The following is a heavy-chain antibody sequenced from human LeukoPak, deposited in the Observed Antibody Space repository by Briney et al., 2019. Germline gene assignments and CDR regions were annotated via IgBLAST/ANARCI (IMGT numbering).Heavy chain of an antibody. CDR3: ARRGYGDYYYGTDV. Sequence: GWSQSLSCASSGFTFRDHFLDGLHQAPGKGVEWVGRSRNKARRYTTEYAASVNGRFTISRDDSRNSLYLQMNSLNTEETAVYYCARRGYGDYYYGTDVWGQGTTVTVSS. D-gene: IGHD4-17*01. CDR2: SRNKARRYTT. CDR1: GFTFRDHF. J-gene: IGHJ6*02. V-gene: IGHV3-72*01.